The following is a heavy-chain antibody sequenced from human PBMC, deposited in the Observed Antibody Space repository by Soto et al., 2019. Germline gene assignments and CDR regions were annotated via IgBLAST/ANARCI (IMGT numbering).Heavy chain of an antibody. D-gene: IGHD5-18*01. V-gene: IGHV1-2*04. CDR3: ARDDGIRGYSYGSYYFDY. CDR1: GYTFTGYY. J-gene: IGHJ4*02. Sequence: ASVKVSCKASGYTFTGYYMHWVRQAPGQGLEWMGWINPNSGGTNYAQKFQGWVTMTRDTSISTAYMELSRLRSDDTAVYYCARDDGIRGYSYGSYYFDYWGQGTLVTVPS. CDR2: INPNSGGT.